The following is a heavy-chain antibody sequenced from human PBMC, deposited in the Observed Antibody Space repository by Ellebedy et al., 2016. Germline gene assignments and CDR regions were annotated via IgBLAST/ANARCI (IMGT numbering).Heavy chain of an antibody. CDR2: ISLKADTV. CDR3: ARVVTPFWSGYHTTYYGLDV. D-gene: IGHD3-3*01. Sequence: GESLKISCAASGFTFSRYAMNWVRQAPGKGLEWISFISLKADTVYYADSVKGRFTISRDNAENSLSLQMNSLRDNDTAVYYCARVVTPFWSGYHTTYYGLDVWGQGTTVAVSS. J-gene: IGHJ6*02. CDR1: GFTFSRYA. V-gene: IGHV3-48*02.